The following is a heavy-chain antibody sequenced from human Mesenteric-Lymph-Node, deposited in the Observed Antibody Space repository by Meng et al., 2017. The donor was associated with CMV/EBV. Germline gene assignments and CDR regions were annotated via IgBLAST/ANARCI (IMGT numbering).Heavy chain of an antibody. CDR1: GYTFINYA. Sequence: KVSCKTSGYTFINYAMHWVRQAPGQSLEWMGWINPANGNTKYSQKFQGRVTMTKDTSASTASMELSSLRSEDTAVYYCARENRASRDYWGQGTLVTVSS. J-gene: IGHJ4*02. CDR2: INPANGNT. CDR3: ARENRASRDY. V-gene: IGHV1-3*01.